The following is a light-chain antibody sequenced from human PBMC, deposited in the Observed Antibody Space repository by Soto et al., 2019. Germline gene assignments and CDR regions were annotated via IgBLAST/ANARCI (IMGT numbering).Light chain of an antibody. J-gene: IGKJ1*01. Sequence: DIQMTQSPSTLSASVGDRVTITCRASQRISSWLAWYQQKPGKAPKLLIYKASSLESGVPSRFSGSGSGTEFTLTISSLQPDDFATYYCQQYYSYTWTCGRGTKVEIK. CDR3: QQYYSYTWT. CDR1: QRISSW. CDR2: KAS. V-gene: IGKV1-5*03.